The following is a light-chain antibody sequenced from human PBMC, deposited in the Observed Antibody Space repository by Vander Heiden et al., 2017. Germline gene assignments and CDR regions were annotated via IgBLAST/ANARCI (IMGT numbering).Light chain of an antibody. CDR3: QQYDNWPRT. CDR1: QIVSSN. CDR2: GAS. Sequence: DIVMTLPPATLSVSPGERATLSCRASQIVSSNLAWYQQKPGQAPRLLIYGASTSATGIPARFSGSGSGTEFTLTISSLQSEDFAVYYCQQYDNWPRTFGEGTKVEI. V-gene: IGKV3-15*01. J-gene: IGKJ4*01.